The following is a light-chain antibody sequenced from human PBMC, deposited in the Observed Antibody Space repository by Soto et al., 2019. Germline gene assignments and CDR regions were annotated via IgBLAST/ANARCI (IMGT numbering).Light chain of an antibody. CDR1: QTISRY. CDR3: QQSYNAPRT. Sequence: DIQMTQSPSSLSASVGDRVTITCRASQTISRYLNWYQKKPGKAPKVLIYAASTLQSGVPSRFSGRGSGTDFTLTISSLQPEEFATYDCQQSYNAPRTFGQGTNGQIK. V-gene: IGKV1-39*01. J-gene: IGKJ1*01. CDR2: AAS.